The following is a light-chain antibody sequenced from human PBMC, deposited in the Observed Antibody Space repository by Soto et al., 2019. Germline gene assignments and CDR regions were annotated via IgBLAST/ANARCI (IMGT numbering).Light chain of an antibody. V-gene: IGKV1-27*01. CDR3: QKYNSVPWT. CDR1: QGISNY. CDR2: AAS. J-gene: IGKJ1*01. Sequence: DIQMTQSPSSLSASVGDRVTITCRASQGISNYLAWYQQKPGKVPKLLIYAASTLQSGVPSRFSGSGSGTDSTLTICSLQPEDVATYYCQKYNSVPWTFGQGTKVEIK.